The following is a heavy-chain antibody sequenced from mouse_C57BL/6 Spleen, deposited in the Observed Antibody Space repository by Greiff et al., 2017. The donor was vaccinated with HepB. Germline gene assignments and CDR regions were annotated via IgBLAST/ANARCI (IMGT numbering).Heavy chain of an antibody. Sequence: QVQLQQSGAELARPGASVKMSCKASGYTFTSYTMHWVKQRPGQGLEWIGYINPSSGYTKYNQKFKDKATLTADKSSSTAYMQLSSLTSEDSAVYYCARFITTVVAMGAMDYWGQGTSVTVSS. D-gene: IGHD1-1*01. J-gene: IGHJ4*01. CDR3: ARFITTVVAMGAMDY. CDR2: INPSSGYT. CDR1: GYTFTSYT. V-gene: IGHV1-4*01.